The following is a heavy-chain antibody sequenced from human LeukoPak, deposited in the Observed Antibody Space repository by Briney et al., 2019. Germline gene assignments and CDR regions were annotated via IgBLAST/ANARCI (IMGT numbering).Heavy chain of an antibody. D-gene: IGHD5-12*01. Sequence: ASVKVSCKASGYTFTSYGISWVRQAPGQGLEWMGWMNPNSGNTGYAQKFQGRVTMTRNTSISTAYMELSSLRSEDTAVYYCARVSGGFPRGYSGYAYPNFDYWGQGTLVTVSS. CDR3: ARVSGGFPRGYSGYAYPNFDY. V-gene: IGHV1-8*02. J-gene: IGHJ4*02. CDR2: MNPNSGNT. CDR1: GYTFTSYG.